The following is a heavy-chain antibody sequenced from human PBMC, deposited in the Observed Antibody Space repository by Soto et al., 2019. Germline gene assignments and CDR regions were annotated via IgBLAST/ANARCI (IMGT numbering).Heavy chain of an antibody. V-gene: IGHV3-23*01. CDR1: GFTFSSYS. CDR2: FRTSGDGGTT. D-gene: IGHD3-10*01. CDR3: AKKVNSGPGSQYFDY. Sequence: EVQLLESGGGLVQPGGSLRLSCAASGFTFSSYSMSWVRQAPGKGLEWVSGFRTSGDGGTTYYADSVKGRFTISRDNSKNMLFLQMNSLRAEDTAIYYCAKKVNSGPGSQYFDYWGQGTLVNVSS. J-gene: IGHJ4*02.